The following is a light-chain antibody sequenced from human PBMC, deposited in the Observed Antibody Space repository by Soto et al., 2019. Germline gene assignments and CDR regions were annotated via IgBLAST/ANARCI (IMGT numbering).Light chain of an antibody. V-gene: IGKV3-15*01. Sequence: EIVMTQSPATLSVSPGERATLSCRASQSVSSNLAWYQQKPGQAPRLLIYGASTRATGIPARFGGSGSGTEFTLTISSLQSEDFAVYYCQQYNNWPFTFGPGTNVDL. J-gene: IGKJ3*01. CDR1: QSVSSN. CDR2: GAS. CDR3: QQYNNWPFT.